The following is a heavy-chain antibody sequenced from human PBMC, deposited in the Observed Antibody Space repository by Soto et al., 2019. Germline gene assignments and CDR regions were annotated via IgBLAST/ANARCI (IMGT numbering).Heavy chain of an antibody. V-gene: IGHV3-30-3*01. Sequence: QVQLVESGGGVVQPGRSLRLSCAASGFTFSSYAMHWVRQAPGKGLEWVAVISYDGSNKYYADSVKGRFTISRDNSKNTLYLQMNSLRAEDTAVYYCARGDYYDSSGYPVRFDPWGQGTLVTVSS. CDR2: ISYDGSNK. D-gene: IGHD3-22*01. CDR1: GFTFSSYA. CDR3: ARGDYYDSSGYPVRFDP. J-gene: IGHJ5*02.